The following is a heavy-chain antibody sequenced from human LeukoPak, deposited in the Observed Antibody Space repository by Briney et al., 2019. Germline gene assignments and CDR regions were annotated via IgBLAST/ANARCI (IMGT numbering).Heavy chain of an antibody. J-gene: IGHJ4*02. CDR1: GFTFSSYA. D-gene: IGHD6-19*01. V-gene: IGHV3-30-3*01. Sequence: GGSLRLSCAASGFTFSSYAMHWVRQAPGEGLEWVAVISYDGSNKYYADSVKGRFTISRDNSKNTLYLQMNSLRAEDTAVYYCAREIAVAGTRFDYWGQGTLVTVSS. CDR2: ISYDGSNK. CDR3: AREIAVAGTRFDY.